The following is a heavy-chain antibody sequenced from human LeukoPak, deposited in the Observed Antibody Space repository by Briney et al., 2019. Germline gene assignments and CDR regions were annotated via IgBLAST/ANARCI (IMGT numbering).Heavy chain of an antibody. CDR2: IKSKTDGGTT. D-gene: IGHD5-18*01. V-gene: IGHV3-15*01. J-gene: IGHJ4*02. CDR3: TTVHSTRGYSYGYA. CDR1: GFTFSNAL. Sequence: GGSLRLSCAACGFTFSNALMSWVRQAPGKGLEWVGRIKSKTDGGTTDYAAPVKGRFTISRDDSKNTLYLQMNSLKTEDTAVYYCTTVHSTRGYSYGYAWGQGTLVTVSS.